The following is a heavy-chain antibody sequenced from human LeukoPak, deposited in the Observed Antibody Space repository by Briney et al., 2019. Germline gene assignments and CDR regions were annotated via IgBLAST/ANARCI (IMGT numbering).Heavy chain of an antibody. V-gene: IGHV1-2*02. CDR2: INPNSGGT. J-gene: IGHJ4*02. CDR1: GYTFTGYY. D-gene: IGHD4-23*01. Sequence: ASVKVSCKASGYTFTGYYIHWVRQAPGQGLEWMGWINPNSGGTNYAQKFQGRVTMTRDTSISTAYMELSRLRSDDTAVYYCASLARHGYGTNSTQFDYWGQGTLVTVSS. CDR3: ASLARHGYGTNSTQFDY.